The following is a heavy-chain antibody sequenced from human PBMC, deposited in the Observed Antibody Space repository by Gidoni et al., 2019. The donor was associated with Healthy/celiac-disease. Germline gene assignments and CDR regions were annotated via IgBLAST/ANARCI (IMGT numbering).Heavy chain of an antibody. CDR3: ARVVAARTYFDY. CDR2: IWYDGSNK. V-gene: IGHV3-33*01. CDR1: GFTFSSYG. D-gene: IGHD6-6*01. Sequence: QVQLVASGGCVVQPGRSLRLSCAASGFTFSSYGMHWVRQAPGKGLEWVAVIWYDGSNKYYADSVKGRFTISRDNSKNTLYLQMNSLRAEDTAVYYCARVVAARTYFDYWGQGTLVTVSS. J-gene: IGHJ4*02.